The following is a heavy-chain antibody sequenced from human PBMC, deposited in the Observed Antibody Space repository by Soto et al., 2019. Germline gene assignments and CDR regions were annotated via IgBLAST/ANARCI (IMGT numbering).Heavy chain of an antibody. CDR1: GGVISSYY. Sequence: KPSETLSLTCTVAGGVISSYYWSWIRQPPGRGLEWIGYIYYSGSTNYNPSLKSRVTISVDTSKNQFSLKLSSVTAADTAVYYCARTVHGYSYGPDFDHWGQGTLVTVSS. J-gene: IGHJ4*02. CDR3: ARTVHGYSYGPDFDH. CDR2: IYYSGST. V-gene: IGHV4-59*08. D-gene: IGHD5-18*01.